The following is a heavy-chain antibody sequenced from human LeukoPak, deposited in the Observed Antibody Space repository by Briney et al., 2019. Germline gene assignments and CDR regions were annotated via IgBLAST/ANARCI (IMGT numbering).Heavy chain of an antibody. CDR2: IYHSGST. J-gene: IGHJ6*03. CDR1: GYSISSGYY. Sequence: SETLSLTCTVSGYSISSGYYWGWIRQPPGKGLEWIGSIYHSGSTYYNPSLKSRVTISVDTSKNQFSLKLSSVTAADTAVYYCARQYYYGSGRTYYYMDVWGKGTTVTISS. D-gene: IGHD3-10*01. CDR3: ARQYYYGSGRTYYYMDV. V-gene: IGHV4-38-2*02.